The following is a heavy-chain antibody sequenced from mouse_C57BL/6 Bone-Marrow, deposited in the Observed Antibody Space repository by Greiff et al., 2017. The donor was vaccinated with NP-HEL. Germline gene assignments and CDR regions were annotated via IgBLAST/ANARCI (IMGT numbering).Heavy chain of an antibody. Sequence: QVHVKQPGAELVKPGASVKLSCKASGYTFTSYWMHWVKQRPGQGLEWIGMIHPNSGSTNYNEKFKSKATLTVDKSSSTAYMQLSSLTSEDSAVYYCARGGDYGAYWGQGTLVTVSA. J-gene: IGHJ3*01. V-gene: IGHV1-64*01. D-gene: IGHD2-4*01. CDR3: ARGGDYGAY. CDR1: GYTFTSYW. CDR2: IHPNSGST.